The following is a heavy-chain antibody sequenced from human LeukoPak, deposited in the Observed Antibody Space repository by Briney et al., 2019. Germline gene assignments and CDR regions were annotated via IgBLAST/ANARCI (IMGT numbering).Heavy chain of an antibody. CDR1: GGTFSSYA. D-gene: IGHD2-2*01. CDR2: IIPILGIA. J-gene: IGHJ5*02. CDR3: AREDVGSTSCERFDP. V-gene: IGHV1-69*04. Sequence: SVKVSCKASGGTFSSYAISWVRQAPGQGLEWMGRIIPILGIANYAQKFQGRVTITADKSTSTAYMELSSLRSEDTAVYYCAREDVGSTSCERFDPWGQGTLVTVSS.